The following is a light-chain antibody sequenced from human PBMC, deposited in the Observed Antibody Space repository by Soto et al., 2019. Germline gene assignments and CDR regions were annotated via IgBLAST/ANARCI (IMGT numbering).Light chain of an antibody. CDR1: QSVSSSY. CDR3: QHYGSSLYT. V-gene: IGKV3-20*01. CDR2: GAS. J-gene: IGKJ2*01. Sequence: EIVLTQSPGTLSLSPGERATLSCRASQSVSSSYLAWYQQKPGQAPRLLIYGASSRATGIPDRFSGSGSGTDFTLTISRLEPEDLAVYYCQHYGSSLYTFGQGTK.